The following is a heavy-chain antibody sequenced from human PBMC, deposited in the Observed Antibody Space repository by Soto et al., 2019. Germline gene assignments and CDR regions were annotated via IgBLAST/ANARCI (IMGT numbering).Heavy chain of an antibody. CDR3: ARSIRGPRRFNGMDV. Sequence: SGPTLVNPTETLTLTCTFSGFSLTSPGMCVSWIRQSPGKALEWLALIERDDDDKYYSTSLKTRLTISKDTRKNQVVLTMANMEPAVTATYYCARSIRGPRRFNGMDVWGQGTTVTVSS. J-gene: IGHJ6*02. D-gene: IGHD1-20*01. CDR2: IERDDDDK. CDR1: GFSLTSPGMC. V-gene: IGHV2-70*13.